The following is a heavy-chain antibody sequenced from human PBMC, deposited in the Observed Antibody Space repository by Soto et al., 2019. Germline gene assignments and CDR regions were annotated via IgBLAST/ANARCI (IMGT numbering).Heavy chain of an antibody. J-gene: IGHJ6*02. D-gene: IGHD2-2*03. CDR3: ARLNGYCISTNYHGYYGMDV. V-gene: IGHV4-39*01. Sequence: QLQLQESGPGLVKPSETLSLTCTVSGGSVSSSSYSWGWIRQSPRKGLEWIGTIYSSENTYYNPSLLSRVTISVDTSNSEFSVRLSSVTAADTAVYYCARLNGYCISTNYHGYYGMDVWGQGTTVTVPS. CDR1: GGSVSSSSYS. CDR2: IYSSENT.